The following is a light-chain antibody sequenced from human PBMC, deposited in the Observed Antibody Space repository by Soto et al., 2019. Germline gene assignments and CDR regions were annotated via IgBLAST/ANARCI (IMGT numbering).Light chain of an antibody. J-gene: IGKJ2*01. CDR3: QQYDSVPYT. CDR2: DAS. Sequence: DTQMTQSPSSLSASVGDRVTITCQASQDISKYLNWYQKKEGKAPNLLIYDASNLEAGVPSRFSGSGSGTEFTLTISSLQAEDIATYYCQQYDSVPYTFGQGTKLEIK. CDR1: QDISKY. V-gene: IGKV1-33*01.